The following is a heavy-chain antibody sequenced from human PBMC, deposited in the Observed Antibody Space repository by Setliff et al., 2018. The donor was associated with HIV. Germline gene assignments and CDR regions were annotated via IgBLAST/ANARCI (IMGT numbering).Heavy chain of an antibody. J-gene: IGHJ2*01. V-gene: IGHV4-4*02. CDR3: ARKFYYDSGGFYYENWYFDL. Sequence: SETLSLTCAVSGGSISSTNWWSWVRQPPGKGLQWIGEISQSGDTNYNPSLTGRVTISVDKSKNQFSLKLSSVTAADTAVYYCARKFYYDSGGFYYENWYFDLWGRGTLVTVSS. CDR2: ISQSGDT. D-gene: IGHD3-22*01. CDR1: GGSISSTNW.